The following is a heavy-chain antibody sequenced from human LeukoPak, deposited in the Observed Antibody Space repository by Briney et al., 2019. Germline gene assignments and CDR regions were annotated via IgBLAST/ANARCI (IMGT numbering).Heavy chain of an antibody. CDR2: IYYSGRT. V-gene: IGHV4-39*01. J-gene: IGHJ3*02. Sequence: SETLSLTCTASGASISSGSYYWAWIRQPPGKGLEWIGSIYYSGRTCYSPSLKSRVTISVDTSKNQFSLKLSSVTATDTAIYYCARRVVGATMDAFDIWGQGTMVTVSS. CDR1: GASISSGSYY. CDR3: ARRVVGATMDAFDI. D-gene: IGHD1-26*01.